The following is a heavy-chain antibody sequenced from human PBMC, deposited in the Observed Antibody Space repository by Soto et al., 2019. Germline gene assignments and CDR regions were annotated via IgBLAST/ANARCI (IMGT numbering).Heavy chain of an antibody. CDR2: ISAYNGNT. D-gene: IGHD1-1*01. CDR3: ARPSPLERREDYYYYGMDV. Sequence: QVQLVQSGAEVKKPGASVKVSCKASGYTFTSYGISWVRQAPGQGLEWMGWISAYNGNTNYAQKLQGRVTMTTDTATSTAYMELRSLRSDDTAVYYCARPSPLERREDYYYYGMDVWGQGTTVTVSS. CDR1: GYTFTSYG. V-gene: IGHV1-18*01. J-gene: IGHJ6*02.